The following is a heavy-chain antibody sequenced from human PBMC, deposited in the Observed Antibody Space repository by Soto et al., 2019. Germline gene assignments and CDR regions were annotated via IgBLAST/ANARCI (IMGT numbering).Heavy chain of an antibody. CDR1: GFTFTSYA. CDR3: AKKIVVTRDAAFDY. D-gene: IGHD2-21*02. Sequence: GSLRLSCAASGFTFTSYAMSWVRQAPGKGLEWVSAISGSGGSSYYADSVKGRFTISRDNSKNTLYLQMNSLRAEDTAVYYCAKKIVVTRDAAFDYWGQGTLVTVSS. CDR2: ISGSGGSS. V-gene: IGHV3-23*01. J-gene: IGHJ4*02.